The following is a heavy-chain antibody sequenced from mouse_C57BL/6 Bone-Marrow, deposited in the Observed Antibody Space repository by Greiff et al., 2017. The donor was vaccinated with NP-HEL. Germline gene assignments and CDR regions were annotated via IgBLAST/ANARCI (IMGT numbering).Heavy chain of an antibody. CDR2: IDPSDSYT. J-gene: IGHJ4*01. Sequence: QVQLQQPGAELVKPGASVKLSCKASGYTFTSYWMQWVKQRPGQGLEWIGEIDPSDSYTNYNQKFKGKATLTVDTSSSTAYMQLSSLTSEDSAVYYWARGVFYAMDYWGEGTAVTVSS. CDR1: GYTFTSYW. V-gene: IGHV1-50*01. CDR3: ARGVFYAMDY.